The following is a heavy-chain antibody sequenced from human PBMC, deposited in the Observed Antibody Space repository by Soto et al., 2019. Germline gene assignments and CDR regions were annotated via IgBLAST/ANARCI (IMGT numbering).Heavy chain of an antibody. CDR3: AKDLWEWSSGWYYDF. V-gene: IGHV3-23*01. CDR1: GFTFSSYA. J-gene: IGHJ4*02. Sequence: GGSLRLSCAASGFTFSSYAMSWVRQAPGKGLEWVSVIVGSGSSTYSAESLKGRFTISRDNSKNTLYLQMNSLRAEDTAVYYCAKDLWEWSSGWYYDFWGQGTQVTVSS. D-gene: IGHD6-19*01. CDR2: IVGSGSST.